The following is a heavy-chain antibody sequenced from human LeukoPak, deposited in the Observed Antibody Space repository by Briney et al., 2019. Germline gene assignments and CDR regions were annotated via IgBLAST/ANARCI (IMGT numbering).Heavy chain of an antibody. Sequence: ASETLSLTCTVSGGSINSYYWSWIRQPPGKGLEWIGSIYHSGSTYSNPSLRSRVTISLDTSKNQFSLKLTSVTAADTAVYYCARLRAGEVWFEWGQGTLVTVSS. J-gene: IGHJ4*02. V-gene: IGHV4-39*01. D-gene: IGHD3-16*02. CDR3: ARLRAGEVWFE. CDR1: GGSINSYY. CDR2: IYHSGST.